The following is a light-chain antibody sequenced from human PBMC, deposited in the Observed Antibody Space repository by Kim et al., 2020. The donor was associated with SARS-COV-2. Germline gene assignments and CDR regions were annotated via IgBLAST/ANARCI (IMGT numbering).Light chain of an antibody. CDR3: ASHGGYDYV. V-gene: IGLV2-8*01. Sequence: PGQSVAFSCAGTRGDFGSYKYVSWYQQPPGKSRILIIYEVTKRPSGVPDRFSGSMSGNTASLTVSGLQAEDEADYYCASHGGYDYVFGTGTKVTVL. CDR2: EVT. J-gene: IGLJ1*01. CDR1: RGDFGSYKY.